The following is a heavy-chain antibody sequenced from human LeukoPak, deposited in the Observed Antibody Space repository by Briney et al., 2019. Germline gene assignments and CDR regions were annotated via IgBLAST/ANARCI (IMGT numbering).Heavy chain of an antibody. Sequence: GGSLRRYCAASGFTFNNYAMTWVRQAPGKGLEWVSLITSTGGNTYYAGSVRGRFTISRDNSENTLYLQMNSLRAEDTAIYYCAKATGGANTPLHSWGQGTLVTVSS. CDR1: GFTFNNYA. V-gene: IGHV3-23*01. CDR2: ITSTGGNT. CDR3: AKATGGANTPLHS. D-gene: IGHD4/OR15-4a*01. J-gene: IGHJ4*02.